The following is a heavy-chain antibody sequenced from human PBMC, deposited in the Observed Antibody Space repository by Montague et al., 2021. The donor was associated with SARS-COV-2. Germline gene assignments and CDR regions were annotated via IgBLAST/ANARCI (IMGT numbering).Heavy chain of an antibody. J-gene: IGHJ6*02. CDR2: IYYSGST. Sequence: SETLSLTCTVSGGSISSSSYYWGWIRQPPGKGLEWIASIYYSGSTYYNPSLKSRVTTSVDTSKNQFSLKLSSVTAADTAVYYCARDTRITMLVVVNRYGMDVWGQGTTVTVSS. CDR1: GGSISSSSYY. V-gene: IGHV4-39*07. CDR3: ARDTRITMLVVVNRYGMDV. D-gene: IGHD3-22*01.